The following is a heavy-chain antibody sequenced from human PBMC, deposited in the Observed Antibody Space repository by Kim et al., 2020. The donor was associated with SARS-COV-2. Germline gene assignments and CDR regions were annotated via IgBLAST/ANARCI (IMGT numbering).Heavy chain of an antibody. CDR2: IYYSGST. Sequence: SETLSLTCTVSGGSISSYYWSWIRQPPGKGLEWIGYIYYSGSTNYNPSLKSRVTISVDTSKNQFSLKLSSVTAADTAVYYCARELGITGYYYDSSGYHNWFDPWGQGTLVTVSS. V-gene: IGHV4-59*01. D-gene: IGHD3-22*01. J-gene: IGHJ5*02. CDR1: GGSISSYY. CDR3: ARELGITGYYYDSSGYHNWFDP.